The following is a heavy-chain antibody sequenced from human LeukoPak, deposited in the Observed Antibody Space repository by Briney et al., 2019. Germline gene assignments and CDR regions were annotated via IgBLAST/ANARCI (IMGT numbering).Heavy chain of an antibody. V-gene: IGHV4-59*01. Sequence: SETLSLTCTVSGGSISRYYWSWFRQPPGKGLEWIGSIYYTGSTNYNPSLKSRVTISVDTSKNQFSLQLNSVTAADTAVYYCVRANYFDYWGQGTLVTVSS. CDR3: VRANYFDY. CDR1: GGSISRYY. J-gene: IGHJ4*02. CDR2: IYYTGST.